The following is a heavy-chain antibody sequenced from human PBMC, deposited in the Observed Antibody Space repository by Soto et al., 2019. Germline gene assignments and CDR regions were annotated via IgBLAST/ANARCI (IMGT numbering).Heavy chain of an antibody. Sequence: QVHLVQSGAEVKKPGASVKVSCKGSGYTFTSYGITWVRQAPGQGLEWMGWISAHNGNTDYAQKLQGRVTVTRNTSTSTAYMELRSLRSDDTAVYYCARGKYGDYWGQGALVTVSS. CDR3: ARGKYGDY. V-gene: IGHV1-18*01. CDR2: ISAHNGNT. J-gene: IGHJ4*02. D-gene: IGHD2-2*01. CDR1: GYTFTSYG.